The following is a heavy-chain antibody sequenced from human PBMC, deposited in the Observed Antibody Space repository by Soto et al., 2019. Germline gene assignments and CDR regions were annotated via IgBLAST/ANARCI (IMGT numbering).Heavy chain of an antibody. CDR1: GFTFSSYS. CDR2: ISSSSGHI. J-gene: IGHJ4*02. V-gene: IGHV3-21*01. CDR3: TRHWLATREFDY. D-gene: IGHD1-26*01. Sequence: PVGSLRLSGAASGFTFSSYSMNWVRQAPGKGLEWVSSISSSSGHIYYADSLKGRFTISRDNAKNSLYLQMNSLRAEDTAVYYCTRHWLATREFDYWGQGTLVTVSS.